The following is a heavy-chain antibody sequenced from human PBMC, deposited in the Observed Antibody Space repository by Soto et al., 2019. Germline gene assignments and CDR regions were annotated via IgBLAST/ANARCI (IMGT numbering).Heavy chain of an antibody. CDR1: GFTVRSNY. CDR2: IYSDGTT. J-gene: IGHJ2*01. V-gene: IGHV3-66*01. CDR3: GRNWYFDL. Sequence: EVQLVESGGGLVQPGGSLRLSCAASGFTVRSNYMSWGRQAPGKGLEWVSVIYSDGTTYYADSLKGRFTISRDTSKNTLYLQMNSLRAEDTAVYYCGRNWYFDLWGRGTLVTVSS.